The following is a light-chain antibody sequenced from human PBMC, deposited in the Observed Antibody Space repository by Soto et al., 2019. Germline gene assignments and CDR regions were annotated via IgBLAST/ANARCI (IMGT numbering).Light chain of an antibody. CDR3: SSYTSSSSDYV. Sequence: QSVLTQPASVSGSPEQSITISCTGTSSDVGGYNYVSWYQQHPGKAPKLMIYEVSNRPSGVSNRFSGSKSGNTASLTISGLQAEDEADYYCSSYTSSSSDYVFGTGSKLTFL. CDR1: SSDVGGYNY. CDR2: EVS. V-gene: IGLV2-14*01. J-gene: IGLJ1*01.